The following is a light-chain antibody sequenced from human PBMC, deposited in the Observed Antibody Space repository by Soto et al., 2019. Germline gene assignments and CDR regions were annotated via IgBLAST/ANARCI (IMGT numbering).Light chain of an antibody. V-gene: IGKV3-20*01. CDR2: GVS. CDR1: QSFSGNY. J-gene: IGKJ2*01. Sequence: EIVLTQSPGTLSLSPGERATLSCRASQSFSGNYLAWYQQKPGQAPRLLIYGVSIRATGIPDRFSGSGSGTDFTLSISRLEPEDFAVYYCQQYGTSPPMYTFGQGTKLEIK. CDR3: QQYGTSPPMYT.